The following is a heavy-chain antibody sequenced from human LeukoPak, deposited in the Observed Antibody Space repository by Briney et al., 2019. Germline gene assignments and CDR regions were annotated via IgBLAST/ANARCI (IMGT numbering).Heavy chain of an antibody. CDR3: AKDLEGNYCDYFDY. D-gene: IGHD1-7*01. Sequence: GGSLRLSCAASGFTFSRYFLAWVRQAPGKGLEWVASIFAGSGTTHYADSVKGRFTISRDNSQNTLYIQMESLRVEDTAIYYCAKDLEGNYCDYFDYWGQGTLVTVSS. CDR1: GFTFSRYF. V-gene: IGHV3-23*01. CDR2: IFAGSGTT. J-gene: IGHJ4*02.